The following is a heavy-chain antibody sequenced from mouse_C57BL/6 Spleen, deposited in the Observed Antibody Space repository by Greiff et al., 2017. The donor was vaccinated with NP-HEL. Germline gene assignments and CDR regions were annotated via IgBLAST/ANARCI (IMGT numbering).Heavy chain of an antibody. V-gene: IGHV5-17*01. CDR1: GFTFSDYG. CDR2: ISSGSSTI. D-gene: IGHD1-1*01. J-gene: IGHJ4*01. Sequence: EVKLVESGGGLVKPGGSLKLSCAASGFTFSDYGMHWVRQAPEKGLEWVAYISSGSSTIYYADTVKGRFTISRDNAKNTLFLQMTSLRSEDTAMYYCARPYVYYYAMDYWGQGTSVTVSS. CDR3: ARPYVYYYAMDY.